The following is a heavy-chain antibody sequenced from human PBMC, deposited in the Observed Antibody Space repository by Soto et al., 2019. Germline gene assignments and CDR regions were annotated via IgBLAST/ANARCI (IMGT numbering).Heavy chain of an antibody. Sequence: CSVGDGCRCSCYRCRIRKPPGKGLEWIGYIYYRGSTNYNPSLKSRVTISVDTSKNQFSLKLSSVTAADTAVYYCARSGGHCSGGSCYLYPQYYYFYGMDVWGQGTTVTVSS. CDR3: ARSGGHCSGGSCYLYPQYYYFYGMDV. CDR1: DGCRCSCY. V-gene: IGHV4-59*01. D-gene: IGHD2-15*01. CDR2: IYYRGST. J-gene: IGHJ6*02.